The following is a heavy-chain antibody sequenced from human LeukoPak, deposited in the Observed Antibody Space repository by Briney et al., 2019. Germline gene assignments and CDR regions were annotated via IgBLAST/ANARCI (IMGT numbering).Heavy chain of an antibody. CDR1: GFTFSSYS. V-gene: IGHV3-21*01. J-gene: IGHJ6*03. CDR3: GRDPSWLVLSKNYYHYMDV. CDR2: IISSSGYI. Sequence: PGGSLRLSCAASGFTFSSYSMNWVRQAPGKGLEWVSSIISSSGYIYYADSVKGRFTISRDNYKNSLYLQRNSLRAEDTAVYYWGRDPSWLVLSKNYYHYMDVLGKGTTFTVSS. D-gene: IGHD6-19*01.